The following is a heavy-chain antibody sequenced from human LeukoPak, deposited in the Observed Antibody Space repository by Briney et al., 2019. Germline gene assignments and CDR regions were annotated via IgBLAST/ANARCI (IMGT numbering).Heavy chain of an antibody. CDR1: GFTFSRNW. CDR3: ARETQYYGMDV. Sequence: PGGSLRLSCAASGFTFSRNWMIWVRQAPGKGLEWVAHIKEDGSEKYYLDSVKGRFTISRDNAENSLYLQMNSLRAEDTAVYYCARETQYYGMDVWGQGTTVTVSS. V-gene: IGHV3-7*01. J-gene: IGHJ6*02. CDR2: IKEDGSEK.